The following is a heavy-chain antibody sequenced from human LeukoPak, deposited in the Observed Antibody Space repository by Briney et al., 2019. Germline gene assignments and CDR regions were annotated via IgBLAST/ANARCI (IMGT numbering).Heavy chain of an antibody. D-gene: IGHD6-19*01. J-gene: IGHJ3*02. CDR3: ARDRPGIAVAGDAFDI. Sequence: PSETLSLTCTVSGGSISSYYWSWIRQPPGKGLEWMEYIQNRGSTNYNPSLKSRVTLSVDTSKNQFSLKLTSVTAADTAVYYCARDRPGIAVAGDAFDIWGQGTMVTVSS. CDR2: IQNRGST. V-gene: IGHV4-59*01. CDR1: GGSISSYY.